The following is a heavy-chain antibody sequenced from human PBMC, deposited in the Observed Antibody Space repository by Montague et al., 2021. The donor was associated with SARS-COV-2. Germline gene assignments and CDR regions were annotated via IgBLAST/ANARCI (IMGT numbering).Heavy chain of an antibody. D-gene: IGHD3-10*01. J-gene: IGHJ3*02. CDR1: GGSISSSSYY. CDR3: ARPLVRGVPKAFDI. CDR2: IYYSGST. Sequence: SETLSLTCTVSGGSISSSSYYWGWIRQPPGKGLEWIGSIYYSGSTYYNPSLKSRVTISVDTSKNQFSLNLTSVTAADTAVYYCARPLVRGVPKAFDIWGQGALVIVSS. V-gene: IGHV4-39*01.